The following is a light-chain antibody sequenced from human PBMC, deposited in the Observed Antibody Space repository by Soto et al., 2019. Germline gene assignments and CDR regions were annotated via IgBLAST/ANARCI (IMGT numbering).Light chain of an antibody. V-gene: IGKV3-20*01. CDR2: GAS. CDR1: QSVSSSY. J-gene: IGKJ4*01. CDR3: QQYNSYQGT. Sequence: EIVLTQSPGTLSLSPGERATLSCRASQSVSSSYLAWYQQKPGQAPRLLIYGASSRATGIPDRFSGSGSGTDFTLTISRLEPEDFATYYCQQYNSYQGTFGGGTKVEIK.